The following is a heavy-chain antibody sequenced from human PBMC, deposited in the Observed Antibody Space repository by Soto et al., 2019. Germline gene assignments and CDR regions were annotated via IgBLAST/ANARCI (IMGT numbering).Heavy chain of an antibody. CDR2: ISYDGSNK. Sequence: QVQLVESGGGVVQPGRTLRLSCAASGFTFSSYGMHWVRQAPGKGLEWVSVISYDGSNKYYADSVKGRFTISRDNSKNTLSQQMNGLSREYTAVYYCAKDWQDIWPGARYYYYYYGMYVWGQGTTVTVSS. D-gene: IGHD3-9*01. CDR1: GFTFSSYG. CDR3: AKDWQDIWPGARYYYYYYGMYV. J-gene: IGHJ6*02. V-gene: IGHV3-30*18.